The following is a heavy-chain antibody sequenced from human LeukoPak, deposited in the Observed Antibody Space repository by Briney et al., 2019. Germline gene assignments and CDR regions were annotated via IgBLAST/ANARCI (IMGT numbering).Heavy chain of an antibody. CDR3: TSKDFWSGDSSGTVDY. Sequence: GGSLRLSFAASGFTFSNGWMGGVRQAPGKGLEWIGRIKSQIDGGTVDYPAPVKGSFTLSRDDSKNTLFLQMNSLKIEDTGVYYCTSKDFWSGDSSGTVDYWGQGTLVTVSS. CDR1: GFTFSNGW. D-gene: IGHD3-3*01. CDR2: IKSQIDGGTV. V-gene: IGHV3-15*01. J-gene: IGHJ4*02.